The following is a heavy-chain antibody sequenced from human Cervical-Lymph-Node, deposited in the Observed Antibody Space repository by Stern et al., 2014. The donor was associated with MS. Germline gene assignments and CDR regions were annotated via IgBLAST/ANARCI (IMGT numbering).Heavy chain of an antibody. CDR2: IYSGGNT. Sequence: EVQLEESGGGLVQPGGSLRLSCAASGFTVNSYYMSWVRQAPGKGLEWVSVIYSGGNTYYADSVKGRFTISRDNSKNTLYLQMNSLRAEDTAVYYCARPVPQSTWYFDLWGRGTLVTVSS. V-gene: IGHV3-66*02. J-gene: IGHJ2*01. CDR1: GFTVNSYY. CDR3: ARPVPQSTWYFDL.